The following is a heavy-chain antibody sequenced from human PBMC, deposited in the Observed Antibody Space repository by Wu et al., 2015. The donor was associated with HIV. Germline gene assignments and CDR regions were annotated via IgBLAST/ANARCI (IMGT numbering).Heavy chain of an antibody. Sequence: QVQLVQSGAEMKKPGASVKVSCTASGYTFTDYNVHWVRQVPGQGLQWMGNINANSGRTNYAEISGQVAMTRDTSVNTVYLELETLTSDDTALYFCARGDRFYAILTGYSKNWFDPWGPGSPGQRLL. CDR3: ARGDRFYAILTGYSKNWFDP. J-gene: IGHJ5*02. V-gene: IGHV1-2*02. D-gene: IGHD3-9*01. CDR1: GYTFTDYN. CDR2: INANSGRT.